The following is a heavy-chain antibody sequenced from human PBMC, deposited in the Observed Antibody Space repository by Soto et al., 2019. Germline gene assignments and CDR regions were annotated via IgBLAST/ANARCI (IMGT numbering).Heavy chain of an antibody. CDR1: GGLISKYS. CDR2: VLPISGST. V-gene: IGHV1-69*06. Sequence: QVQLVQSGAEVRKPGSSVKVSCKTSGGLISKYSFNWVRQAPGQGLEWMGGVLPISGSTDYAQKFQGRLTMTADRSTSTVYMELSRLRSDDTANYYCATIRVRGGPLRFEDGGQGMLISVSS. CDR3: ATIRVRGGPLRFED. J-gene: IGHJ4*01. D-gene: IGHD5-12*01.